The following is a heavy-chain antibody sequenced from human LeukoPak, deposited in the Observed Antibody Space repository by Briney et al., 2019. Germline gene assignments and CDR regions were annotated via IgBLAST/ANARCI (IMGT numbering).Heavy chain of an antibody. Sequence: ESGPALVKPTQTLTLTCTFSGFSLSTSGMCVSWIRQPPGKALEWLARIDWDDDKYYSTSLKTRLTISKDTSKNQVVLTMTNMDPVDTATYYCARTRILCGPSYYFDYWGQGILVTVSS. D-gene: IGHD2-2*01. CDR3: ARTRILCGPSYYFDY. CDR1: GFSLSTSGMC. V-gene: IGHV2-70*11. CDR2: IDWDDDK. J-gene: IGHJ4*02.